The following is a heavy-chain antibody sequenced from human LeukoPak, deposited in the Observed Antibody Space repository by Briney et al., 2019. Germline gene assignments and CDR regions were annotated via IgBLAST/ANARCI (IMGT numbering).Heavy chain of an antibody. J-gene: IGHJ4*02. D-gene: IGHD2-15*01. CDR1: GYTFTSYG. CDR2: ISAYNGNT. V-gene: IGHV1-18*01. CDR3: ARARGGGSNPNLNDY. Sequence: GASVKVSCKASGYTFTSYGISWVRQAPGQGLEWMGWISAYNGNTNYAQKLQGRVTMTTDTSTNTAYMELRSLRSDDTAVYYCARARGGGSNPNLNDYWGQGTLVTVSS.